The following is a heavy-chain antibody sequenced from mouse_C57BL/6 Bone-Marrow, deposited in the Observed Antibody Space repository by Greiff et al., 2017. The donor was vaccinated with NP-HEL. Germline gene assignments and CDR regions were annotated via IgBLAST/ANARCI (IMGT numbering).Heavy chain of an antibody. J-gene: IGHJ2*01. CDR3: ERWAGRSSDFDD. V-gene: IGHV1-53*01. D-gene: IGHD1-1*01. CDR1: GYTFTSYW. Sequence: QVQLQQPGTELVKPGASVKLSCKASGYTFTSYWMHWVKQSPGQGLEWLGNINPSNGGTNYNETFKSKATLTVDKSSSTAYMKLSSLTSEDSAVYYGERWAGRSSDFDDWGQGTTLTVSS. CDR2: INPSNGGT.